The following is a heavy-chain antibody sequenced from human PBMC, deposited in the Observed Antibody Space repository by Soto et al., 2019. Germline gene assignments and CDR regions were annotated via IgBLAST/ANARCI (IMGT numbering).Heavy chain of an antibody. D-gene: IGHD5-12*01. CDR2: IDYTGNT. Sequence: LSLTCSVSGGSISSRTNYCGWVRQPPGKGLEWMGSIDYTGNTYYNPSLKSRATISVDTSKNQLSLTMSSVTAADTAVYYGARGPHSGYDPLDSWGQGTLVTVSS. CDR1: GGSISSRTNY. CDR3: ARGPHSGYDPLDS. J-gene: IGHJ4*02. V-gene: IGHV4-39*01.